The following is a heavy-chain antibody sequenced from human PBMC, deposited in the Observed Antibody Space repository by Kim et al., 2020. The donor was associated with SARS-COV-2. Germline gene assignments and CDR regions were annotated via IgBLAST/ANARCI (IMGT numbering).Heavy chain of an antibody. D-gene: IGHD5-12*01. CDR1: GFTFSSYA. CDR2: ISYDGSNK. V-gene: IGHV3-30*04. Sequence: GGSLRLSCAASGFTFSSYAMHWVRQAPGKGLEWVAVISYDGSNKYYADSVKGRFTISRDNSKNTLYLQMNSLRAEDTAVYYCASTPKEWLRLNYWGQGTLVTVSS. CDR3: ASTPKEWLRLNY. J-gene: IGHJ4*02.